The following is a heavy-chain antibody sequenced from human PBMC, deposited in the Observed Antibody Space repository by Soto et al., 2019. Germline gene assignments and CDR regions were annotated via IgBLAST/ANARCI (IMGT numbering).Heavy chain of an antibody. CDR3: ASGILTSIAVAGMSQQTNFYYCYGMDV. D-gene: IGHD6-19*01. CDR1: GGSMSSSNW. J-gene: IGHJ6*02. Sequence: QVQLQESGPGLVKPSGTLSLTCAVSGGSMSSSNWWSWVRQPPGKGLEWIGGIYHSGSTNYNPSLKSRVTISVDKSKNQFSLKLSSVIAADTAVYYCASGILTSIAVAGMSQQTNFYYCYGMDVWGQGTTVTVSS. CDR2: IYHSGST. V-gene: IGHV4-4*02.